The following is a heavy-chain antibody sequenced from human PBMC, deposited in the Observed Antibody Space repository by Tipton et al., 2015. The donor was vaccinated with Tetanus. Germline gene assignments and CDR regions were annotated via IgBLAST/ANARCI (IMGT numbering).Heavy chain of an antibody. Sequence: TLSLTCTVSGGSVSRSNNNWAWIRQPPGKGLAWIGSVYFSGIPFNSPSLQSRVTISLDTSKNQFSLKVTSVTAADTALYYCARHTYDIWSGFDIWGRGTLVTVSS. D-gene: IGHD3-3*01. J-gene: IGHJ4*02. CDR3: ARHTYDIWSGFDI. CDR1: GGSVSRSNNN. V-gene: IGHV4-39*07. CDR2: VYFSGIP.